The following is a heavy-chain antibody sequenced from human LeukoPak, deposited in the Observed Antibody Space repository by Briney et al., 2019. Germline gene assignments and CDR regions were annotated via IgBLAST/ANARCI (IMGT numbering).Heavy chain of an antibody. CDR2: ISGSGGST. J-gene: IGHJ4*02. V-gene: IGHV3-23*01. D-gene: IGHD1-1*01. CDR3: ARDYPTTKGP. Sequence: GGSLRLSCAASGFTFSSYAMSWVRQAPGKGLEWVSAISGSGGSTYYADSVKGRFTISRDNAKNSLHLQMNSLRAEDTAVYYCARDYPTTKGPWGQGTLVTVSS. CDR1: GFTFSSYA.